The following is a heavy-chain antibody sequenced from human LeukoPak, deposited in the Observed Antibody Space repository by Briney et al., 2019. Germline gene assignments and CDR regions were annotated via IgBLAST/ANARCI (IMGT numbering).Heavy chain of an antibody. D-gene: IGHD2-2*01. V-gene: IGHV3-30*02. CDR1: GFTFSSYG. CDR2: IRYDGSNK. CDR3: TRGDIVVVPSPSDY. J-gene: IGHJ4*02. Sequence: GGSLRLSCAASGFTFSSYGMHWVRQAPGKGLEWVAFIRYDGSNKYYADSVKGRFTISRDNSKNTLYPQMNSLRAEDTAVYYCTRGDIVVVPSPSDYWGQGTLVTVSS.